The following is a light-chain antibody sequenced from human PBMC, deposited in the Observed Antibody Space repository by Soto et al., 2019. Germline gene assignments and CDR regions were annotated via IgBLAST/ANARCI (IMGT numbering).Light chain of an antibody. CDR1: SSDVGGYNY. CDR2: EVS. CDR3: SSYAGSNNFVV. Sequence: QSALTQPPSASGSPGQSVTISCTGTSSDVGGYNYVSWYQQYPGKAPRLMIYEVSNRPSGVPDRFSGSKSGNTASLTVSGLQAEDEADYYCSSYAGSNNFVVFGGGTKVTVL. V-gene: IGLV2-8*01. J-gene: IGLJ2*01.